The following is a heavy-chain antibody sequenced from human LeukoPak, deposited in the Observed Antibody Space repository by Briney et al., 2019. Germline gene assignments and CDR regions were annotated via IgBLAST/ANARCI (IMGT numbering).Heavy chain of an antibody. J-gene: IGHJ3*02. D-gene: IGHD3-10*01. CDR2: ISSNGGST. V-gene: IGHV3-64*01. CDR3: ARDQKLLSDAFDI. Sequence: PGGSLRLSCAASGFTFSSYAMHWVRQAPGKGLEYVSAISSNGGSTYYANSVKGRFTISRDNSKNTLYLQMGSLRAEDMAVYYCARDQKLLSDAFDIWGQGAMVTVSS. CDR1: GFTFSSYA.